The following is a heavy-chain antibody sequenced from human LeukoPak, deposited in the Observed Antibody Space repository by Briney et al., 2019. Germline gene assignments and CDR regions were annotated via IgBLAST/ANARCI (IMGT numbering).Heavy chain of an antibody. Sequence: SQTLSLTCAVSGGSISSGGYYWSWIRQHPGKGLEWIGYIYYSGSTYYNPSLKSRVTISVDTSKNQFSLKLSSVTAADTAVYYCARGTVLLWFGELFWFDPWGQGTLVTVSS. CDR1: GGSISSGGYY. CDR3: ARGTVLLWFGELFWFDP. D-gene: IGHD3-10*01. V-gene: IGHV4-31*11. J-gene: IGHJ5*02. CDR2: IYYSGST.